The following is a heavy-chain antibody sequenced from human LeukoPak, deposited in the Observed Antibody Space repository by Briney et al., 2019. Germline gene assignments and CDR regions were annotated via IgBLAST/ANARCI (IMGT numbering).Heavy chain of an antibody. Sequence: ASVKVSCKASGYTFTSYGISWVRQAPGQGLEWMGWISAYNGNTNYAQKLQGRVTMTTDTSTSTAYMELRSLRSDDTAVYYCARDPEVWNTAIVTNHYGMDVWGQGTTVTVSS. D-gene: IGHD5-18*01. J-gene: IGHJ6*02. V-gene: IGHV1-18*01. CDR2: ISAYNGNT. CDR1: GYTFTSYG. CDR3: ARDPEVWNTAIVTNHYGMDV.